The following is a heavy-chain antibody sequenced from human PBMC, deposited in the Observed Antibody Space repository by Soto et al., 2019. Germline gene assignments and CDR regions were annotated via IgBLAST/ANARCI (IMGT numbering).Heavy chain of an antibody. CDR3: ARDSKSRVTYYYDSSGHQRDY. Sequence: SETLSLTCTVSGGSISSGDYYWSWIRQPPGKGLEWIGYIYYSGSTYYNPSLKSRVTISVDTSKNQFSLKLSSVTAADTAVYYCARDSKSRVTYYYDSSGHQRDYWGQGTLVTVSS. CDR2: IYYSGST. J-gene: IGHJ4*02. V-gene: IGHV4-30-4*01. D-gene: IGHD3-22*01. CDR1: GGSISSGDYY.